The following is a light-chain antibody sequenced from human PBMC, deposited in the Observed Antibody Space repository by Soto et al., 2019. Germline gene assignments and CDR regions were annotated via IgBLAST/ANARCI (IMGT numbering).Light chain of an antibody. CDR2: GVS. CDR1: QSVSVN. V-gene: IGKV3-15*01. Sequence: EIVMTQSPGTLSVSPGERATLSCRASQSVSVNLAWYQQKPGQAPRLLIYGVSTRATGIPARFSGSESGTEFTLTISSLQSEDFAVYYCQQRGKWPSTFGPGTKVEMK. J-gene: IGKJ2*02. CDR3: QQRGKWPST.